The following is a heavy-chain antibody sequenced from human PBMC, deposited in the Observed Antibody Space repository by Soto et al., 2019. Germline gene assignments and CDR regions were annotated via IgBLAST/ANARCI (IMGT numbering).Heavy chain of an antibody. J-gene: IGHJ4*02. CDR1: GFTFSNAW. CDR3: PTDSSGDFDY. V-gene: IGHV3-15*01. CDR2: IKSKTDGGTT. Sequence: GGSLRLSCAASGFTFSNAWMSRVRQAPGKGLEWVGRIKSKTDGGTTDYAAPMKGRFTISRDDSKNTLYLQMNSLKTEDTAVYYCPTDSSGDFDYWGQGTLVTVSS. D-gene: IGHD2-15*01.